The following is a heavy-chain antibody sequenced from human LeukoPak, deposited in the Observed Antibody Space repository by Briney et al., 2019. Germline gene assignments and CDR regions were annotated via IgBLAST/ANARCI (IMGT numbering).Heavy chain of an antibody. Sequence: SETLSLTCTVSGGSISSYYWSWIRQPPGKGLEWIGYIYYSGSTNYNPSLKSRVTISVDTSKNQFSLKLSSVTAADTAVYYCASAYSSSSALRYWGRGTLVTVSS. V-gene: IGHV4-59*01. CDR3: ASAYSSSSALRY. CDR2: IYYSGST. CDR1: GGSISSYY. D-gene: IGHD6-6*01. J-gene: IGHJ4*02.